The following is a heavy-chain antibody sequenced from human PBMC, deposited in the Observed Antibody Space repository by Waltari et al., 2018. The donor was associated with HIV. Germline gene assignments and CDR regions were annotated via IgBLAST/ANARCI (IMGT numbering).Heavy chain of an antibody. Sequence: QLQVQESGPGLVKPSETLSLTCTVSGGSISSRDYYWGWIRQPPGKGLEWIGIIFYSGNTYSNPSLKSRVTISVDTSKSQFSLNLSSVTAADTAVYYCARHWLALYFDYWGQGTLVTVSS. J-gene: IGHJ4*02. D-gene: IGHD6-19*01. CDR3: ARHWLALYFDY. CDR2: IFYSGNT. V-gene: IGHV4-39*07. CDR1: GGSISSRDYY.